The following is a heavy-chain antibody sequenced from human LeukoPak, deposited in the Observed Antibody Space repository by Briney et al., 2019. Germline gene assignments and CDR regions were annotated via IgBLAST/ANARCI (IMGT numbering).Heavy chain of an antibody. CDR1: GFTYSSYA. D-gene: IGHD3-10*01. CDR3: ARTIAMVRGVITVYYYYMDV. J-gene: IGHJ6*03. CDR2: IYSGGST. Sequence: PGGSLRLSCAASGFTYSSYAMSWVRQAPGKGLEWVSVIYSGGSTFYADSVKGRFTISRDNSKNTLYLQMNSLRAEDTAVYYCARTIAMVRGVITVYYYYMDVWGKGTTVTVSS. V-gene: IGHV3-66*02.